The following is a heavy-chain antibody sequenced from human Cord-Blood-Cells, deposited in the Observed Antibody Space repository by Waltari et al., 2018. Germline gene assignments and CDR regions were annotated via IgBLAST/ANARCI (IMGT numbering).Heavy chain of an antibody. CDR2: INHSGST. V-gene: IGHV4-34*01. Sequence: QVQLQQWGAGLLKPSETLSLTCAVSGGSFSGYYWSWHRQPPGKGLEWIGEINHSGSTNYNPSLKSRVTISVDTSKNQFSLKLSSVTAADTAVYYCARRGYSYGYDAFDIWGQGTMVTVSS. CDR1: GGSFSGYY. CDR3: ARRGYSYGYDAFDI. D-gene: IGHD5-18*01. J-gene: IGHJ3*02.